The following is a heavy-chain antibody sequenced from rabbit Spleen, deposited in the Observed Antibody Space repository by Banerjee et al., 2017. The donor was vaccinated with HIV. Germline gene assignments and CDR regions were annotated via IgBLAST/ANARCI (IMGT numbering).Heavy chain of an antibody. J-gene: IGHJ4*01. V-gene: IGHV1S40*01. CDR3: ARDSAGREDFNL. D-gene: IGHD4-1*01. CDR2: IYPDSSGST. CDR1: GFSFTTSYY. Sequence: QSLEESGGGLVKPGASLTLTCTASGFSFTTSYYMCWVRQAPGKGLESIACIYPDSSGSTYYASWAKGRFTISKTSSTTVTLQMTSLTAADTATYFCARDSAGREDFNLWGPGTLVTVS.